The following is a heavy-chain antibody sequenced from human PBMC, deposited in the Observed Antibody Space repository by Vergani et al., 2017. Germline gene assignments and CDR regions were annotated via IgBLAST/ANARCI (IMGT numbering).Heavy chain of an antibody. D-gene: IGHD2-2*01. CDR2: IIPILGIA. J-gene: IGHJ6*02. Sequence: QVQLVQSGAEVKKPGSSVKVSCKASGGTFSSYTISWVRQAPGQGLEWMGRIIPILGIANYAQKFQGRVTITADKSTSTAYMELSSLGSEDTTVYYCARLQSVDCSSNSCYYYYYGMDVWGQGTTVTVSS. CDR1: GGTFSSYT. V-gene: IGHV1-69*09. CDR3: ARLQSVDCSSNSCYYYYYGMDV.